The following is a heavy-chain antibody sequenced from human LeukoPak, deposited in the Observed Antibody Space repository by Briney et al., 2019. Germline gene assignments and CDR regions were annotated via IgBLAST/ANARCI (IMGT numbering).Heavy chain of an antibody. J-gene: IGHJ4*02. D-gene: IGHD2-21*02. CDR2: MNPNSGNT. V-gene: IGHV1-8*01. CDR3: ARELLDCGGDCYGPDY. CDR1: GYTFTSYD. Sequence: ASVKVSCKASGYTFTSYDINWVRQATGQGLEWMGWMNPNSGNTGYAQKFQGRVTMTRNTSISTAYMELSSLRSEDTAVYYCARELLDCGGDCYGPDYWGQGTLVTVSS.